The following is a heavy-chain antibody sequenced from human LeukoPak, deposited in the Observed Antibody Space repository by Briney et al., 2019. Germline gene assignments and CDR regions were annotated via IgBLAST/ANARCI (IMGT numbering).Heavy chain of an antibody. D-gene: IGHD4-17*01. J-gene: IGHJ6*03. Sequence: SVKVSCKASGGTFSSYAISWVRQAPGQGLEWMGRIIPIFGTANYAQKFQGRVTITTDESTSTAYMELSSLRSEDTAVYYCATVRNYYSYMDVWGKGTTVTVSS. CDR1: GGTFSSYA. CDR3: ATVRNYYSYMDV. V-gene: IGHV1-69*05. CDR2: IIPIFGTA.